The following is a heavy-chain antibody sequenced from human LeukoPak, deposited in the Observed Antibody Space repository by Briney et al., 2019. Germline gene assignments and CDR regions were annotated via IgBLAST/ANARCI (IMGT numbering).Heavy chain of an antibody. J-gene: IGHJ4*02. D-gene: IGHD6-13*01. CDR3: ARGAGLVGYFDY. CDR1: GGSFSGYY. V-gene: IGHV4-34*01. CDR2: INHSGST. Sequence: SETLSLTCAVYGGSFSGYYWSWIRQPPGKGLEWIGEINHSGSTNYNPSLKSRVTISVDTSKNQFSLKPSSVTAADTAVYYCARGAGLVGYFDYWGQGTLVTVSS.